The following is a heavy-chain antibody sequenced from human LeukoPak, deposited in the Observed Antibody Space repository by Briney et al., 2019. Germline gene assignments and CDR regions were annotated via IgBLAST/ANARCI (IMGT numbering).Heavy chain of an antibody. Sequence: LGASLKISWKCSGSLFTSYWIGWVRPLPGKGLEWMGIIYPGDSDIIYSPSFQGQITISANKSTNTAYLQWSSLKASDTAFYYRARGQGRFDYWGQGTLVTV. V-gene: IGHV5-51*01. CDR1: GSLFTSYW. J-gene: IGHJ4*02. CDR2: IYPGDSDI. CDR3: ARGQGRFDY.